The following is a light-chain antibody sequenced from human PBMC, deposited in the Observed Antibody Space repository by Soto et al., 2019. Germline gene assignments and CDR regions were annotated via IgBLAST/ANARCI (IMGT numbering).Light chain of an antibody. J-gene: IGLJ1*01. Sequence: QSALTQPASVYGSPGQSITISCTGTSSDVGGYNYVSWYQQYPGKAPKILIYEVTTRPSGVSDRFSGSKSGNTASLTISGLQAEDDADYYCSSFTSRFTFNYVFGTGTKLTVL. CDR2: EVT. CDR3: SSFTSRFTFNYV. CDR1: SSDVGGYNY. V-gene: IGLV2-14*01.